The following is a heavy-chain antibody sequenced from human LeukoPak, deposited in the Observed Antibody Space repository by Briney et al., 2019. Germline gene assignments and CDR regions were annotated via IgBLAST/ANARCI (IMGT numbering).Heavy chain of an antibody. Sequence: PGGSLRLSCAASGFTFSTSWMHWVRQAPGKGLVWVSRITSDGVSTAYADSVKGRFTISRDNAKNSLYLQMNSLRAEDTAVYYCAKGFGSGTYYNQNWFDPWGQGTLVTVSS. CDR1: GFTFSTSW. J-gene: IGHJ5*02. D-gene: IGHD3-10*01. CDR3: AKGFGSGTYYNQNWFDP. CDR2: ITSDGVST. V-gene: IGHV3-74*01.